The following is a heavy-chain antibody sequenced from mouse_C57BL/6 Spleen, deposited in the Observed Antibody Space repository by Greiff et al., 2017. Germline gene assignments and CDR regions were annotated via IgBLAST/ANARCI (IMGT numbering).Heavy chain of an antibody. J-gene: IGHJ2*01. Sequence: DVHLVESGGGLVKPGGSLKLSCAASGFTFSDYGMHWVRQAPEKGLEWVAYISSGSSTIYYADTVKGRFTISRDNAKNTLFLQMTSLRSEDTAMYYCARNDSYYYGSSKGYFGYWGQGTTLTVSS. CDR2: ISSGSSTI. CDR1: GFTFSDYG. CDR3: ARNDSYYYGSSKGYFGY. D-gene: IGHD1-1*01. V-gene: IGHV5-17*01.